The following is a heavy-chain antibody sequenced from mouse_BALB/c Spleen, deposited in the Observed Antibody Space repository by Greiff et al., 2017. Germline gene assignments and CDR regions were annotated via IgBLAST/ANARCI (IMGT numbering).Heavy chain of an antibody. V-gene: IGHV5-12-1*01. J-gene: IGHJ2*01. CDR2: ISSGGGST. CDR1: GFAFSSYD. Sequence: EVQRVESGGGLVKPGGSLKLSCAASGFAFSSYDMSWVRQTPEKRLEWVAYISSGGGSTYYPDTVKGRFTISRDNAKNTLYLQMSSLKSEDTAMYYCARITTDYYFDYWGQGTTLTVSS. CDR3: ARITTDYYFDY. D-gene: IGHD1-1*01.